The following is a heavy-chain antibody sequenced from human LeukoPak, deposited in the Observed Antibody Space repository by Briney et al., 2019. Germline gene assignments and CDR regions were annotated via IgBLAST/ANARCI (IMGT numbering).Heavy chain of an antibody. CDR2: IKQDGSEK. J-gene: IGHJ4*02. CDR3: ATGRPSGY. D-gene: IGHD3-10*01. Sequence: SGGSLRLSCAASGFIFSSYWMSWVRQAPGKGLEWVANIKQDGSEKYYVDSVKGRFTISRDNAKNSLYLQMNSLRAEDTAVYYCATGRPSGYWGQGTLVTVSS. CDR1: GFIFSSYW. V-gene: IGHV3-7*01.